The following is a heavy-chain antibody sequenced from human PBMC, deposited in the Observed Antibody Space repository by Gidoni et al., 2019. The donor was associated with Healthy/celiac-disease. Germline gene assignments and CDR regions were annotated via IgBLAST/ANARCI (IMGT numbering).Heavy chain of an antibody. CDR3: ARSSGLYCSSTSCPYYYYYYMDV. Sequence: QVQLVQSGAEVKKPGSSVKVSCKASGGTFSSYAISWVRPAPGQGLEWMGGIIPSFGTANYAQKFQGRVTITADKSTSTAYMELSSLRSEDTAVYYCARSSGLYCSSTSCPYYYYYYMDVWGKGTTVTVSS. D-gene: IGHD2-2*01. J-gene: IGHJ6*03. V-gene: IGHV1-69*06. CDR1: GGTFSSYA. CDR2: IIPSFGTA.